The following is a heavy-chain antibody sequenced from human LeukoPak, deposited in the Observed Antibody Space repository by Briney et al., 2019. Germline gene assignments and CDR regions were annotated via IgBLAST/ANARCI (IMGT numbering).Heavy chain of an antibody. J-gene: IGHJ5*02. CDR3: ARDSFRGVIRWFDP. D-gene: IGHD3-10*01. CDR1: GGSISSYY. V-gene: IGHV4-4*07. CDR2: IYTSGST. Sequence: SETLSLTSTVSGGSISSYYWSWIRQPAGKGLEWIGRIYTSGSTNYNPSLKSRATMSVDTSKNQFSLKLSSVTAADTAVYYCARDSFRGVIRWFDPWGQGTLVTVSS.